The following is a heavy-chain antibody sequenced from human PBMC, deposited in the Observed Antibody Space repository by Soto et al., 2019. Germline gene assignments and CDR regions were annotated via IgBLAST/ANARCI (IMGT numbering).Heavy chain of an antibody. CDR1: GFTVSRSY. CDR3: AGGGGGPMGYLGRGVRTQPKHMDV. J-gene: IGHJ6*03. V-gene: IGHV3-66*01. Sequence: EGQLVESGGGLVQPGGSLRLSCAASGFTVSRSYMSWVRQAPGKGLEWVAVIYDTGSTYYADSVKGRFSISRDSFKNTVYLQMTILRDEDTAVYYCAGGGGGPMGYLGRGVRTQPKHMDVWGKGTTVIVSS. CDR2: IYDTGST. D-gene: IGHD2-15*01.